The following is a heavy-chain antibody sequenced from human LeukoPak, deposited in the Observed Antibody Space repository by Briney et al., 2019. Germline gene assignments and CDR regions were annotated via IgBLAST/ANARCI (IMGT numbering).Heavy chain of an antibody. Sequence: GGFLRLSCAASGFTFSSYSMNWVRQAPGKGLEWVSSISSSSSYIYYADSVKGRFTISRDNAKNSLYLQMNSLRAEDTAVYYCARGIPKGFDYWGQGTLVTVSS. J-gene: IGHJ4*02. CDR3: ARGIPKGFDY. CDR2: ISSSSSYI. CDR1: GFTFSSYS. V-gene: IGHV3-21*01.